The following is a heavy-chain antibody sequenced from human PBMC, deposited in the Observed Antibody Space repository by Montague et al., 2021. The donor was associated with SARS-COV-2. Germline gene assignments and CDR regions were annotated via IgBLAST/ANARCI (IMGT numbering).Heavy chain of an antibody. J-gene: IGHJ4*02. Sequence: SETLSLTCAVNGGSFSGYYWAWIRQPPGEGLEWIGEINHSGNTYYNPSLKSRATMSVETSKNQFSLKLNSVTAADTGIYYCARRSVAARPYYSFYFWGPGTLAVVSS. CDR2: INHSGNT. CDR1: GGSFSGYY. D-gene: IGHD6-6*01. V-gene: IGHV4-34*01. CDR3: ARRSVAARPYYSFYF.